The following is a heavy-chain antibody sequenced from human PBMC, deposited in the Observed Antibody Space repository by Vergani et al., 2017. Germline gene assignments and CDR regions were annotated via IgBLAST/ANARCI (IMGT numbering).Heavy chain of an antibody. Sequence: QVQLQQWGAGLLKPSETLSLTCAVYGGSFSGYYWSWIRQPPGKGLEWIGEINHSGSTNYNPSLKSRVTISVDTSKNQFSLKLSAVTAADPAVYYCARGPRVATIGLYYYYYGMDVWGQGTTVTVSS. V-gene: IGHV4-34*01. CDR3: ARGPRVATIGLYYYYYGMDV. J-gene: IGHJ6*02. CDR2: INHSGST. CDR1: GGSFSGYY. D-gene: IGHD5-12*01.